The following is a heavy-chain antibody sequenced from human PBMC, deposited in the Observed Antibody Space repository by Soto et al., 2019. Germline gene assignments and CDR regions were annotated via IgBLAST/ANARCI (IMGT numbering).Heavy chain of an antibody. Sequence: GASVKVSCKASGYTFTGYYMHWVRQAPGQGLEWMGWINPNSGGTNYAQKFQGWVTMTRDTSISTAYMELSRLRSDDTAVYYCARDLCSGGSCYEGPDYWGQGTPVTVSS. D-gene: IGHD2-15*01. V-gene: IGHV1-2*04. CDR3: ARDLCSGGSCYEGPDY. CDR1: GYTFTGYY. CDR2: INPNSGGT. J-gene: IGHJ4*02.